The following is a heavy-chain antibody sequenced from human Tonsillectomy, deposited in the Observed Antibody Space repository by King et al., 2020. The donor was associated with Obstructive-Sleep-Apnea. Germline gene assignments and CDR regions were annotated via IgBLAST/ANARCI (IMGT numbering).Heavy chain of an antibody. CDR2: ISSFSSTI. CDR1: GFTFSSYS. D-gene: IGHD3-22*01. Sequence: VQLVESGGGLVQPGGSLRLSCAVSGFTFSSYSMNWVRQAPGKGLEWVSYISSFSSTIYYADSAKGRFTISRDNAKNSLYLQMNSLRAEDTAVYYCARLEAYYDSRFDYWGQGTLVTVSS. V-gene: IGHV3-48*04. CDR3: ARLEAYYDSRFDY. J-gene: IGHJ4*02.